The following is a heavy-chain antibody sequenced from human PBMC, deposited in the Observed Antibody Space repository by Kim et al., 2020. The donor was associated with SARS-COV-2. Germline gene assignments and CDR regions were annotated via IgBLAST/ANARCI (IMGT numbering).Heavy chain of an antibody. Sequence: GGSLRLSCAASGFTFSSFWMHWVRQAPGKGLVWVSQIKSDGSRTSYADSVKGRFTISRDNAKNTLYLQMNSLRVEDTAVYYCVRGRYFDWFTGGPNPWGQGTLVTVSS. CDR1: GFTFSSFW. CDR3: VRGRYFDWFTGGPNP. CDR2: IKSDGSRT. V-gene: IGHV3-74*01. D-gene: IGHD3-9*01. J-gene: IGHJ5*02.